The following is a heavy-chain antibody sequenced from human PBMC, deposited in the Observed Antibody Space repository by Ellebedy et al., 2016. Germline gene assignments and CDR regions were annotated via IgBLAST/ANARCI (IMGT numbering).Heavy chain of an antibody. CDR3: ARDGTRDYYGSGSYWSRYGMDV. CDR2: ISAYNGNT. J-gene: IGHJ6*02. V-gene: IGHV1-18*01. D-gene: IGHD3-10*01. CDR1: GYTFTSYG. Sequence: ASVKVSXXASGYTFTSYGISWVRQAPGQGLEWMGWISAYNGNTNYAQKLQGRVTMTTDTSTSTAYMELRSLRSDDTAVYYCARDGTRDYYGSGSYWSRYGMDVWGQGTTVTVSS.